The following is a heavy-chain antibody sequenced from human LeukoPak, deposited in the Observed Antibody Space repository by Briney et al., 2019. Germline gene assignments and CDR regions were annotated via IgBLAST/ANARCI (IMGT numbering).Heavy chain of an antibody. CDR3: AFRGYTYGPFDC. CDR1: GYTFTSYG. D-gene: IGHD5-18*01. Sequence: ASVTVSCKASGYTFTSYGINWVRQASGQGLEWMGWISAYNGNTNYAQKFQGGVTMTTDTSTSTAYMELRSLRSDDTAVYYCAFRGYTYGPFDCWGQGTLVTVSS. J-gene: IGHJ4*02. V-gene: IGHV1-18*01. CDR2: ISAYNGNT.